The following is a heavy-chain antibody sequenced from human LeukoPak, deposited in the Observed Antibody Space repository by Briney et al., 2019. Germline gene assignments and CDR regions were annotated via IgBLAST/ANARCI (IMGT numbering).Heavy chain of an antibody. CDR3: ARGEYYDSSGYYN. V-gene: IGHV1-18*01. CDR1: GFTFTKYG. J-gene: IGHJ4*02. CDR2: VNPYDGHT. D-gene: IGHD3-22*01. Sequence: ASVKVSCKASGFTFTKYGISWVRQAPGQGLEWMGWVNPYDGHTNYTQKFQGRVTLTTDTSTSTAYMELRSLRSDDTAVYYCARGEYYDSSGYYNWGQGTLVTVSS.